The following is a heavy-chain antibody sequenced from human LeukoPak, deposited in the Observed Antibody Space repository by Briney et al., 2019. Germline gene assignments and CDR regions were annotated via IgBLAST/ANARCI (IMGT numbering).Heavy chain of an antibody. CDR2: IRSKAD. Sequence: TGGSLRLSCAASGFTFSSYEMNWVRQAPGKGLEWVGRIRSKADYAASVKGKFSISRDDSKNTAYLQMNSLKTEDTAVYYCSRSSSLNFGVVIKSYYYYMDVWGKGTTVTVSS. J-gene: IGHJ6*03. CDR3: SRSSSLNFGVVIKSYYYYMDV. D-gene: IGHD3-3*01. V-gene: IGHV3-73*01. CDR1: GFTFSSYE.